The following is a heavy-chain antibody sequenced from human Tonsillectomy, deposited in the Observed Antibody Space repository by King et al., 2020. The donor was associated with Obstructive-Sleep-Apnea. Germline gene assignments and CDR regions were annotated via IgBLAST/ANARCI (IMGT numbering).Heavy chain of an antibody. CDR1: GGSISRYY. CDR2: IYDSGST. J-gene: IGHJ4*02. D-gene: IGHD6-6*01. Sequence: LQLQESGPGLVKPSETLSLTCTVSGGSISRYYWSWIRQPPGKGLVWVGYIYDSGSTNYNPSLKSRVTISVYTSKNQFSLRLSSVTAADTAVYYCARDVGGQIEYRSSSGGFDYWGQGTQVTVSS. V-gene: IGHV4-59*01. CDR3: ARDVGGQIEYRSSSGGFDY.